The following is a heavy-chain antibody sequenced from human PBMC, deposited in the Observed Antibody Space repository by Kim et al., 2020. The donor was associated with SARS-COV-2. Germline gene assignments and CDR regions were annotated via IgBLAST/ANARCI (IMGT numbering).Heavy chain of an antibody. CDR1: GFTFSSYG. J-gene: IGHJ6*02. CDR3: AKTLLRSRVYYGMDV. V-gene: IGHV3-30*18. CDR2: ISYDGSNK. D-gene: IGHD3-16*01. Sequence: GGSLRLSCAASGFTFSSYGMHWVRQAPGKGLEWVAVISYDGSNKYYADSVKGRFTISRDNSKNTLYLQMNSLRAEDTAVYYCAKTLLRSRVYYGMDVWGQGTTVTVSS.